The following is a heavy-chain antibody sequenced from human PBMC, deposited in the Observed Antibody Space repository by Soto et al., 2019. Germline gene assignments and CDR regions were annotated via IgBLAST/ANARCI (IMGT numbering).Heavy chain of an antibody. CDR1: GDTFKNCV. D-gene: IGHD7-27*01. Sequence: QVQVVQSGVEVRRPGSSVKVSCKASGDTFKNCVISWVRQAPGQGLEWMGGIIPLFGTTDFAQRFQGRITITPDESTTTAYIELSRLRSEDTATYYCAAELGFGKKSVVWGQGKTVIVSS. CDR3: AAELGFGKKSVV. CDR2: IIPLFGTT. J-gene: IGHJ6*02. V-gene: IGHV1-69*01.